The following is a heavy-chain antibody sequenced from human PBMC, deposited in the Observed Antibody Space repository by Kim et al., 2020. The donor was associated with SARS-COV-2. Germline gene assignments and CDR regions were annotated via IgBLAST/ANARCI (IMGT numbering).Heavy chain of an antibody. D-gene: IGHD1-1*01. CDR2: FDPEDGET. CDR1: GYTLTELS. J-gene: IGHJ5*02. V-gene: IGHV1-24*01. CDR3: ATDFYNLKGIWFDP. Sequence: ASVKVSCKVSGYTLTELSMHWVRQAPGKGLEWMGGFDPEDGETIYAQMFQGRVTMIEDKSTDTAYMELSSLRSEDTAVYYWATDFYNLKGIWFDPWGQGTLVHVSS.